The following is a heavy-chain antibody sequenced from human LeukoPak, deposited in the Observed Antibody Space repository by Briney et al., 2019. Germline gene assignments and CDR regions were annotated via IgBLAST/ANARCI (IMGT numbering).Heavy chain of an antibody. D-gene: IGHD3-16*01. CDR2: IIPMFDTA. CDR1: GGTFNRYA. CDR3: ARADNCEGAKGD. J-gene: IGHJ3*01. V-gene: IGHV1-69*06. Sequence: ASVKVSCKASGGTFNRYAISWVRQAPGQGLEWMGGIIPMFDTANYAQRFQGRLTITADKSTSTAYMELSSLTSEDTAVYYCARADNCEGAKGDWGQGTMVTVSS.